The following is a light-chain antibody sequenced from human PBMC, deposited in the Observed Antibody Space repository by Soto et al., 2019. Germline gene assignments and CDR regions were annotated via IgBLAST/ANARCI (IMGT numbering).Light chain of an antibody. Sequence: DIQMTQSPSSLSASFGDRVNLTCRASQSIDTYLNWYQQKPGTAPKLLMYAASTLHSGVPSRFSGSGSGTDFTLTISSLQREDFATYFCQQSHSTPYTFGQGTKLEI. CDR2: AAS. CDR3: QQSHSTPYT. CDR1: QSIDTY. V-gene: IGKV1-39*01. J-gene: IGKJ2*01.